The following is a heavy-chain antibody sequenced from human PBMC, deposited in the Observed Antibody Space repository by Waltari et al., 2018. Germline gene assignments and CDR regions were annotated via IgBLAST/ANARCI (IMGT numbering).Heavy chain of an antibody. V-gene: IGHV3-7*01. D-gene: IGHD5-18*01. CDR2: IKKDGSEI. CDR3: ARLGYNYGYGSFDY. CDR1: GFTFSSYW. J-gene: IGHJ4*02. Sequence: EVQLVESGGGLVQPGGSLRLSCAASGFTFSSYWMSWVRQAPGKGLEWVANIKKDGSEIHYVDSVKGRFTISRDNAKNSLNLQMTSLRVEDTAVYYCARLGYNYGYGSFDYWGQGTLVTVSS.